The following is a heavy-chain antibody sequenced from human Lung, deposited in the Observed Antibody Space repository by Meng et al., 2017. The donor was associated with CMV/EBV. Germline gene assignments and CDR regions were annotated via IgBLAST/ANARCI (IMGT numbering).Heavy chain of an antibody. CDR3: ARDLGNSYGYDYYYYYGMYV. Sequence: GESLKISCAASGFTFSRYSMNWVRQAPGKGLEWVSSISSSSSYIYYADSVKGRVTISRDNAKNSLYLQMNSLRAEDTAVYYCARDLGNSYGYDYYYYYGMYVWGQGTTVTVSS. J-gene: IGHJ6*02. V-gene: IGHV3-21*01. CDR2: ISSSSSYI. D-gene: IGHD5-18*01. CDR1: GFTFSRYS.